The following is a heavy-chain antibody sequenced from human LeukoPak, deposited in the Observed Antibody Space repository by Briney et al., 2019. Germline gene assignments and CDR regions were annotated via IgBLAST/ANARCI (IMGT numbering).Heavy chain of an antibody. V-gene: IGHV4-59*01. CDR3: ARDLEIAAAGPYYYYVDV. CDR2: IYYSGST. Sequence: SETLSLTCTVSGGSISSYYWSWIRQPPGKGLEWIGYIYYSGSTNYNPSLKSRVTISVDTSKNQFSLKLSSVTAADTAVYYCARDLEIAAAGPYYYYVDVWGKGTTVTVSS. D-gene: IGHD6-13*01. J-gene: IGHJ6*03. CDR1: GGSISSYY.